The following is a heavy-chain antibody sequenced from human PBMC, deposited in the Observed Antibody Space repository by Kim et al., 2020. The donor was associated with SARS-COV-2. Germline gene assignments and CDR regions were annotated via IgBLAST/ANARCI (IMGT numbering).Heavy chain of an antibody. CDR3: ARSHSAGSGGEFDY. D-gene: IGHD3-16*01. J-gene: IGHJ4*01. CDR2: SSSYNGNTNYGNT. Sequence: ASVKVSCKASGYTFTNYGFSWVLQAPGQGIGWRGWSSSYNGNTNYGNTNYAQKFQGRVTMTTDTSTRTSYMGLRSLRSDDTAVYYFARSHSAGSGGEFDY. CDR1: GYTFTNYG. V-gene: IGHV1-18*01.